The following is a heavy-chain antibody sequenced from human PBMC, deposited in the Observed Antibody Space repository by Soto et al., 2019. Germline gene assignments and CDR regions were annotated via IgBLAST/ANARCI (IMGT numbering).Heavy chain of an antibody. CDR1: GGTFSSYG. CDR3: SRDRLLTDGSNFLVLDS. D-gene: IGHD3-3*01. Sequence: QVQLVQSGGEVKKPGSSVKVSCKASGGTFSSYGIHWVRQAPGQGLEWMGRIIPIFGAANYAQNFQGRVTITADAPTTTTYMELSNLRSEDTAVYYCSRDRLLTDGSNFLVLDSWGQGTLVTVSS. J-gene: IGHJ4*02. CDR2: IIPIFGAA. V-gene: IGHV1-69*18.